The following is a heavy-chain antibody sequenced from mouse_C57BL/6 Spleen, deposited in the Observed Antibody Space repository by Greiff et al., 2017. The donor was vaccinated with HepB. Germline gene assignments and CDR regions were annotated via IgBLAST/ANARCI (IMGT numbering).Heavy chain of an antibody. CDR2: INPNNGGT. CDR3: AGTYYSPFDY. CDR1: GYTFTDYN. Sequence: EVQLQQSGPELVKPGASVKMSCKASGYTFTDYNMHWVKQSHGKSLEWIGYINPNNGGTSYNQKFKGKATLTVNKSSSTAYMELRSLTSEDSAVYYCAGTYYSPFDYWGQGTTLTVSS. J-gene: IGHJ2*01. D-gene: IGHD2-12*01. V-gene: IGHV1-22*01.